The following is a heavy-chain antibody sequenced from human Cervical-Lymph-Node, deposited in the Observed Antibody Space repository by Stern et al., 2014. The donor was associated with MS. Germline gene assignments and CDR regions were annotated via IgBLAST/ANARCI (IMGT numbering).Heavy chain of an antibody. D-gene: IGHD4-11*01. Sequence: QVQLQESGPGLVKPSQTLSLTCTVSGGSISSGGYFWSWVRQHPGKGLEWIGYIYYSGSAYYDPSLKSRVTISMDTSKNQFSLKMSSVTAADTAVYYCARLTGPVTHVDSWGQGTLVTVPS. J-gene: IGHJ4*02. CDR3: ARLTGPVTHVDS. CDR1: GGSISSGGYF. CDR2: IYYSGSA. V-gene: IGHV4-31*03.